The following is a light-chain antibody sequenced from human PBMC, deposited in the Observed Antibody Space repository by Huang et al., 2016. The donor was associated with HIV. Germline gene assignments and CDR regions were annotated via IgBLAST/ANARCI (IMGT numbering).Light chain of an antibody. J-gene: IGKJ5*01. CDR1: QGVVAY. CDR2: DAT. Sequence: EIVLTQSPATLSLSPGARVTRSCGASQGVVAYLAWSSQKPGQPPRLLIYDATNGATGVPARFSGSGSGTDFTLTITSVEPEDVAVYYCQQRSSWPPTFGQGTRLESK. V-gene: IGKV3-11*01. CDR3: QQRSSWPPT.